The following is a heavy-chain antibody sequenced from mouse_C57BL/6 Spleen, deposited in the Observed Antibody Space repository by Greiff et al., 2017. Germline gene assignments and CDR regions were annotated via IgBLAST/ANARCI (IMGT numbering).Heavy chain of an antibody. V-gene: IGHV1-15*01. CDR3: TRSGGPLRYAMDY. D-gene: IGHD3-1*01. Sequence: VQLQQSGAELVRPGASVTLSCKASGYKFNDYEMHWVKQTPGHGLEWIGAIDPETGGTAYNQKFKGKAILTADKASSTAYMELRSLTSEDSAVYYGTRSGGPLRYAMDYWGQGTSVTVSS. J-gene: IGHJ4*01. CDR1: GYKFNDYE. CDR2: IDPETGGT.